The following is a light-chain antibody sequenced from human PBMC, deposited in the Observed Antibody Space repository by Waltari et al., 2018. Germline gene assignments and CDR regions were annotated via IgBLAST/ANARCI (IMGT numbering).Light chain of an antibody. V-gene: IGLV2-14*01. Sequence: QSALTQPAFVSGSPGQSITISCPGTDSAVGASTFVSWYQQHPGKAPHLIIYEVSNRPSGISNRFSASKSGNTASLTISGLQAEDEADYYCSSYTTSSAPGVFGTGTRVTVL. CDR2: EVS. CDR1: DSAVGASTF. CDR3: SSYTTSSAPGV. J-gene: IGLJ1*01.